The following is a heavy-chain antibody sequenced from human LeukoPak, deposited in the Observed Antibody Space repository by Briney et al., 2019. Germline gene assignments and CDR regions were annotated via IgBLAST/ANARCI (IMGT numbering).Heavy chain of an antibody. CDR3: ARDMGYSGYDYPDDAFDI. J-gene: IGHJ3*02. D-gene: IGHD5-12*01. CDR1: GDSISSYY. Sequence: PSETLSLTCTVSGDSISSYYWSWIRQPAGKGLEWIGRIYTSGSTNYNPSLKSRVTMSVDTSKNQFSLHLRSVTAADTAVYYCARDMGYSGYDYPDDAFDIWGQGTMVTVSS. V-gene: IGHV4-4*07. CDR2: IYTSGST.